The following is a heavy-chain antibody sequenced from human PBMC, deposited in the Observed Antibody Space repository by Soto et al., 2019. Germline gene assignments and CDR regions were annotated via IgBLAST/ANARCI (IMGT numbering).Heavy chain of an antibody. Sequence: QVQLVQSGAEVKKPGSSVKVSCKASGGTFSSYTISWVRQAPGQGLEWMGRIIPILGIANYAQKFQGRVTITADKSTSTAYMELSSLRSEDTAVYYWARDPSGSYLFDYWGQGTLVTVSS. J-gene: IGHJ4*02. CDR2: IIPILGIA. V-gene: IGHV1-69*08. CDR1: GGTFSSYT. D-gene: IGHD1-26*01. CDR3: ARDPSGSYLFDY.